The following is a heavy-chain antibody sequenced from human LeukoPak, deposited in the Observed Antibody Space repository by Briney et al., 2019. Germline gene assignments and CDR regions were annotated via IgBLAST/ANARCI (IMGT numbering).Heavy chain of an antibody. Sequence: GGSLRLSCAASGFTFDDYAMHWVRQAPGKGLEWVSLISGDGGSTYYADSVKGRFTISRDNSKNSLYLQMNSLRTEDTALYYCAKDTRGSSWVRAWVARSWFDPWGQGTLVTVSS. CDR3: AKDTRGSSWVRAWVARSWFDP. J-gene: IGHJ5*02. V-gene: IGHV3-43*02. CDR2: ISGDGGST. D-gene: IGHD6-13*01. CDR1: GFTFDDYA.